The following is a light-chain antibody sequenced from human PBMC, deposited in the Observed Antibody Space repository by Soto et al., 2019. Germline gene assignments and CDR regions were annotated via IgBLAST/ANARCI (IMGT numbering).Light chain of an antibody. CDR3: AAWDDTLDAQV. Sequence: QAVLTQSPSASGTPGQRVTISCSGSRSNIGRNFAYWYQHVPGTAPRLLIQRNNERPSGVPDRFSGSKSGTSVSLAISRLRSDDEATYYCAAWDDTLDAQVFGGGTKLTVL. J-gene: IGLJ3*02. CDR2: RNN. CDR1: RSNIGRNF. V-gene: IGLV1-47*01.